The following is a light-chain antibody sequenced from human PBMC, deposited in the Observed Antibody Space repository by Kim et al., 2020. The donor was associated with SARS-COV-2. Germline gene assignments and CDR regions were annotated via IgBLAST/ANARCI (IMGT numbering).Light chain of an antibody. Sequence: ASVGDRVTITCRASQSISSYLNWYQQKPGKAPRLLIYTASSLQSGVPSRSSGSGSGTDFTLTISSLQPEDFATYYCQQSYNTPRTFGGGTKVDIK. J-gene: IGKJ4*01. CDR1: QSISSY. V-gene: IGKV1-39*01. CDR2: TAS. CDR3: QQSYNTPRT.